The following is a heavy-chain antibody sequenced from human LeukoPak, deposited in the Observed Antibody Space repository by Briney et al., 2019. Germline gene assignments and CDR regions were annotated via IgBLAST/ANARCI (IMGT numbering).Heavy chain of an antibody. CDR1: GGTFSSYA. V-gene: IGHV1-69*13. CDR2: IIPIFGTT. Sequence: HRASVKVSCKASGGTFSSYAINWVRQAPGQGLEWMGGIIPIFGTTKYAQKFQGRVTITADESTSTAYMELSSLRSEDTAMYYCAREEIPRETAIPYYYYMDVWGKGTTVTVSS. CDR3: AREEIPRETAIPYYYYMDV. J-gene: IGHJ6*03. D-gene: IGHD2-21*02.